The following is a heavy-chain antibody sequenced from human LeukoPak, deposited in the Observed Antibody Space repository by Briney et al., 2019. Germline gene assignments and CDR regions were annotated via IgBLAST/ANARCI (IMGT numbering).Heavy chain of an antibody. CDR3: ARGPTMDLDY. CDR2: IYYSGST. J-gene: IGHJ4*02. Sequence: SETLSLTCTVSGGSISSYYWSWIRQPPGKGLEWIGYIYYSGSTNYNPSLKSRVTISVDTSKNQFSLKLSSVTAADTAAYYCARGPTMDLDYWGQGTLVTVSS. D-gene: IGHD4/OR15-4a*01. V-gene: IGHV4-59*01. CDR1: GGSISSYY.